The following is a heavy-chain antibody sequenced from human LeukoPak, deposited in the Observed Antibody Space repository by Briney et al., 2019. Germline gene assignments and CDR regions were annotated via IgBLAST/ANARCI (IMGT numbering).Heavy chain of an antibody. D-gene: IGHD3-9*01. Sequence: SETLSLTCAVYSGSFSGYYWSWIRQPPGKGLEWIGEINHSGSTNYNPSLKSRVTISQDTSKNQFSLRLSSVTAADTAVYCCSRGRAYFDWGQGTPVTVSS. CDR3: SRGRAYFD. CDR1: SGSFSGYY. J-gene: IGHJ4*02. CDR2: INHSGST. V-gene: IGHV4-34*01.